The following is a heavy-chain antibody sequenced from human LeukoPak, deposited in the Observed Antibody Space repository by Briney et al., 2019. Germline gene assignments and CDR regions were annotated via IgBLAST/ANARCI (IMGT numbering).Heavy chain of an antibody. Sequence: RASVKVSCKASGYTFTSYGISWVRQAPGQGLEWMGWISAYNGNTNYAQKLQGRVTMTRDTSISTAYMELSRLRSDDTAVYYCARATHYCSGGSCYSFDPWGQGTLVTVSS. CDR1: GYTFTSYG. J-gene: IGHJ5*02. V-gene: IGHV1-18*01. CDR3: ARATHYCSGGSCYSFDP. D-gene: IGHD2-15*01. CDR2: ISAYNGNT.